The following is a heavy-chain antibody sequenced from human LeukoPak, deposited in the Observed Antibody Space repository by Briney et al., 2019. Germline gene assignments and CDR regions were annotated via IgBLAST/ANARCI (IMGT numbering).Heavy chain of an antibody. J-gene: IGHJ4*02. Sequence: GGSLRLSCVASGLNFDDSAMHWVRQAPGKGLEWVSLISADGGSTFSADSVKGRSSISRDNSKNSLYLQMNSLRSEDTAMYYCAKESGKFDYWGQGTLVAVSS. V-gene: IGHV3-43*02. CDR2: ISADGGST. CDR3: AKESGKFDY. CDR1: GLNFDDSA.